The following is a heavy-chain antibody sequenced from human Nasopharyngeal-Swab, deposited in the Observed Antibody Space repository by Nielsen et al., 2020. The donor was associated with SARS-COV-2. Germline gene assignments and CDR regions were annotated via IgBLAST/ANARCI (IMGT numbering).Heavy chain of an antibody. CDR3: AKDDPGFTPDYSNYGV. V-gene: IGHV3-23*01. J-gene: IGHJ4*02. Sequence: GESLKISCTASGFTFGDYAMSWFRQAPGKGLEWVSAISGSGGSTYYADSVKGRFTISRDNSKNTLYLQMNSLRAEDTAVYYCAKDDPGFTPDYSNYGVWGQGTLVTVSS. CDR1: GFTFGDYA. CDR2: ISGSGGST. D-gene: IGHD4-11*01.